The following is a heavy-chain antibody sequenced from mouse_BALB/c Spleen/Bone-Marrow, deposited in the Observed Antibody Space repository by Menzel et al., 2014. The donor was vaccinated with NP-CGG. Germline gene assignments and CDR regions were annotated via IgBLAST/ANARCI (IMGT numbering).Heavy chain of an antibody. J-gene: IGHJ4*01. V-gene: IGHV1-9*01. Sequence: VQLQQSGAEQMQPGASVKISCKATGYTFSNYWIEWVKQRPGHGLEWIVEILPGNTNANYNEKFKGRATFTADTSSNTAYMQFSSLTSEDSAVYYCARGWYSMDDWGQGTSVTVSS. CDR2: ILPGNTNA. CDR1: GYTFSNYW. CDR3: ARGWYSMDD.